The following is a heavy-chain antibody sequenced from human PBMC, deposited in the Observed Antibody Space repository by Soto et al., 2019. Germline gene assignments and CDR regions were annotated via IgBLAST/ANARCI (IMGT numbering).Heavy chain of an antibody. D-gene: IGHD3-22*01. J-gene: IGHJ3*02. CDR2: MYPDDSDI. V-gene: IGHV5-51*01. Sequence: GESLKISCKASGYSFSFYWIGWVRQMPGKGLEWMAIMYPDDSDIRYSPSFEAHVTISADKSTSTAFLQWSSLKASDTAMFYCATAYVYDFENSNYYRDAFDIWGQGTLVTVSS. CDR3: ATAYVYDFENSNYYRDAFDI. CDR1: GYSFSFYW.